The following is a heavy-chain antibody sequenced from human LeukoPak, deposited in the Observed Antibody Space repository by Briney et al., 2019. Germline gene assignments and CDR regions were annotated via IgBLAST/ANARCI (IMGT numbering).Heavy chain of an antibody. J-gene: IGHJ4*02. V-gene: IGHV3-73*01. CDR2: IRSKANSYAT. D-gene: IGHD3-10*01. CDR1: GFTFSGSA. Sequence: GGSLRLSCAASGFTFSGSAIHWVRQASGKGLEWVGRIRSKANSYATAYAASVKGRFTISRDDSKNTAYLQMNSLKTEDTAVYYCTSLITMVRGVIGLLNVNWGQGTLVTASS. CDR3: TSLITMVRGVIGLLNVN.